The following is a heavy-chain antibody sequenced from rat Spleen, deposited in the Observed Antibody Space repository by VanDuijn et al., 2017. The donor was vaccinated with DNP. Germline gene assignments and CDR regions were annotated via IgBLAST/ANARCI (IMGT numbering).Heavy chain of an antibody. CDR3: AIITAMSTSRGNWFGN. D-gene: IGHD1-10*01. J-gene: IGHJ3*01. V-gene: IGHV5-19*01. CDR2: ISPSGGGT. CDR1: GITFSNSG. Sequence: EVQLVVSGGGLVQPGRSLKLSCAASGITFSNSGMHWIRQAPTKGLEWVTSISPSGGGTYYRDSVKGRFTISRENAESTLYLQMNSLTSEDTATYYCAIITAMSTSRGNWFGNWGQGTLVTVSS.